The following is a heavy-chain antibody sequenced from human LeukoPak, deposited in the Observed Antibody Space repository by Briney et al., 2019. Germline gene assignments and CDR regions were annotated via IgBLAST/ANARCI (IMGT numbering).Heavy chain of an antibody. J-gene: IGHJ5*02. Sequence: SETLSFTCVVYGGSFSGYYWSWIRQPPGKGLEWIGEINHSGSTNYNPSVKSRVTMSVDTSKNQFSLRLSSVTAADTAVYYCARFRGNDYWGGYYTNWFDPWGQGTPVTVSS. D-gene: IGHD3-3*01. CDR3: ARFRGNDYWGGYYTNWFDP. V-gene: IGHV4-34*01. CDR1: GGSFSGYY. CDR2: INHSGST.